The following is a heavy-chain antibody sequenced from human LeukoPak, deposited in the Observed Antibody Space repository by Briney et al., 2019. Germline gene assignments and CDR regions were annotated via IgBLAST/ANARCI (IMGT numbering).Heavy chain of an antibody. CDR1: GGSISSYY. J-gene: IGHJ3*02. CDR2: IYYSGST. CDR3: ARVDDSSGDDAFDI. V-gene: IGHV4-59*01. Sequence: SETLSLTCTVSGGSISSYYWSWIRQPPGKGLEWIGYIYYSGSTDYNPSLKSRVTISVDTSKNQFSLKLSSVTAADTAVYYCARVDDSSGDDAFDIWGQGTMVTVSS. D-gene: IGHD3-22*01.